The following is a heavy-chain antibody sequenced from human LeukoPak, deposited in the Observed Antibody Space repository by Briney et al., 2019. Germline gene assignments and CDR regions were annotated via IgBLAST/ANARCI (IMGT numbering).Heavy chain of an antibody. Sequence: ASVKVSCKASGYRFTDYHMHWVRQAPGQGLEWMGWINPNTGGTNYAQSFQGRVTMTRATSITTSYMELSNLLFDDTALYYCARGGHGHTQNDYWGQGTLVTVSS. CDR1: GYRFTDYH. D-gene: IGHD5-24*01. CDR3: ARGGHGHTQNDY. CDR2: INPNTGGT. V-gene: IGHV1-2*02. J-gene: IGHJ4*02.